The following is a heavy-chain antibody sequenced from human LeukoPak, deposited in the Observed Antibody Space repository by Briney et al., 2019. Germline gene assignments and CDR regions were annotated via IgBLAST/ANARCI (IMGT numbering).Heavy chain of an antibody. CDR3: ARSRATTVTTHSYGTDV. V-gene: IGHV1-8*01. J-gene: IGHJ6*02. D-gene: IGHD4-17*01. CDR1: GYTFTSYD. CDR2: MNPNSGNT. Sequence: ASVKVSCKASGYTFTSYDINWVRQATGQGLEWMGWMNPNSGNTGYAQKFQGRVTMTRNTSISTAYMELSSLRSEDTAVYYCARSRATTVTTHSYGTDVWGQGTTVTVSS.